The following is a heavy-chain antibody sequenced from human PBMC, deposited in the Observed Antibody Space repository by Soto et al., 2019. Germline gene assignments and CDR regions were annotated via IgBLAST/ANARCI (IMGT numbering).Heavy chain of an antibody. CDR2: NSDKGDTT. CDR1: GFTIRSNA. D-gene: IGHD1-1*01. CDR3: AKDKPGTTSFDY. J-gene: IGHJ4*02. V-gene: IGHV3-23*01. Sequence: GGSLRLSCAASGFTIRSNARYWVRKGSGKGLELVPSNSDKGDTTPYADSVKGRFHIPRNPSKNTLYLQLNTLRADDTAVYYCAKDKPGTTSFDYWGQGTLVTVSS.